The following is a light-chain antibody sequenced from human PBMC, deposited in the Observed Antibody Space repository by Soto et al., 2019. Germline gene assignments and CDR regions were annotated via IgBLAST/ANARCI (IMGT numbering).Light chain of an antibody. CDR2: LEGSGSY. Sequence: QPVLTQSSSASASLGSSVKLTCTLSSGHSTYIIAWHQQQPGKAPRYLMKLEGSGSYNKGSGIPDRFSGSSSGADRYLTISNLLFEDEADYYCETWDTNVVVFGGGTKVTVL. V-gene: IGLV4-60*02. CDR3: ETWDTNVVV. J-gene: IGLJ2*01. CDR1: SGHSTYI.